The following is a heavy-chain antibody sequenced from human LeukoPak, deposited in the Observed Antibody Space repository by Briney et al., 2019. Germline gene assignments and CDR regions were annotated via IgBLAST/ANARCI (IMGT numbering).Heavy chain of an antibody. CDR2: INHSGST. CDR1: GGSFSDHY. J-gene: IGHJ5*02. Sequence: SETLSLTCAVYGGSFSDHYWIWIRQPPGKGLEYIGEINHSGSTNYNPSLKSRVTISVDTSKNQFSLKLSSVTAADTAVYYCARAPPATRYHWFDPWGQGTLVTVSS. D-gene: IGHD2-2*01. CDR3: ARAPPATRYHWFDP. V-gene: IGHV4-34*01.